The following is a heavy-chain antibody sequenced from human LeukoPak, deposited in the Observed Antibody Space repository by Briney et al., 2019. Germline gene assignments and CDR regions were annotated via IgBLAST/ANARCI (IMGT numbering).Heavy chain of an antibody. CDR2: IIPILGIA. V-gene: IGHV1-69*04. CDR1: GGTFSSYT. Sequence: GSSVKVSCKASGGTFSSYTISWVRQAPGQGLEWMGRIIPILGIANYALKFQGRVTITADKSTSTAYMELSSLRSEDTAVYYCAREDPQSRAFDIWGQGTMVTVSS. CDR3: AREDPQSRAFDI. J-gene: IGHJ3*02.